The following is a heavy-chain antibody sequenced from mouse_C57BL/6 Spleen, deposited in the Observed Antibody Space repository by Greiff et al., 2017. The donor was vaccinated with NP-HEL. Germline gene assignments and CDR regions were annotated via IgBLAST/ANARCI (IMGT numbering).Heavy chain of an antibody. J-gene: IGHJ4*01. Sequence: VQLQQSGGGLVKPGGSLKLSCAASGFTFSDYGMHWVRQAPEKGLEWVAYISSGSSTIYYADTVKGRFTISRDNAKNTLFLQMTSLRSEDTAMYYCARGGFYAMDYWGQGTSVTVSS. V-gene: IGHV5-17*01. CDR2: ISSGSSTI. CDR1: GFTFSDYG. CDR3: ARGGFYAMDY.